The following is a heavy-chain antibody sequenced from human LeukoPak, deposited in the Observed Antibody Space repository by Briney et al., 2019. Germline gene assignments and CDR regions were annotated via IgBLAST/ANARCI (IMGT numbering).Heavy chain of an antibody. V-gene: IGHV3-23*01. CDR3: ARDPNWGSEGDGFDV. Sequence: GGSLRLSCAASGFTFSSYAMSWVRQAPGKGLEWVSAISGSGGSTYYADSVKGRFTISRDNAKNSLYLQMNSLRPEDTAVYYCARDPNWGSEGDGFDVWGQGTMVTVSS. D-gene: IGHD7-27*01. J-gene: IGHJ3*01. CDR1: GFTFSSYA. CDR2: ISGSGGST.